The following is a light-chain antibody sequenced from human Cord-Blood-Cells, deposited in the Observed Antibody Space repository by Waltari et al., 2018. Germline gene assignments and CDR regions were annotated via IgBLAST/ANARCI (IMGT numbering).Light chain of an antibody. CDR2: DAS. CDR3: QQFNSYPVT. V-gene: IGKV1-13*02. CDR1: QGISSA. J-gene: IGKJ4*01. Sequence: AIQLTQSPSFLSASEGDRVNITCRASQGISSALAWYKKKPGKAPKFLIYDASSLESGVPSRFSGSGSGTGFTLTISSLHPEDFATNYWQQFNSYPVTFGGGTKVEIK.